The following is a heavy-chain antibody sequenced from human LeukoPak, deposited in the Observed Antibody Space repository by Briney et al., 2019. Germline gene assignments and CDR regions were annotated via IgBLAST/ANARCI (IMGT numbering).Heavy chain of an antibody. J-gene: IGHJ4*02. CDR1: EFTFSSYA. Sequence: GGSLRLSCAASEFTFSSYAMSWVRQAPGKGLGWVSVISDTGGDTYYADSVKGRFTISRDNSKNTLYLQMNSLRAEDTALYYCARDRVPGTSPKMDYWGQGTLVTVSS. CDR2: ISDTGGDT. V-gene: IGHV3-23*01. CDR3: ARDRVPGTSPKMDY. D-gene: IGHD1-7*01.